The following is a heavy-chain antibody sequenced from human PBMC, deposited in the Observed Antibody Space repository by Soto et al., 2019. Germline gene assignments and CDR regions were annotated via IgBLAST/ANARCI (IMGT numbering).Heavy chain of an antibody. CDR2: LSHTATNI. Sequence: EVHLSECGGGLVQPGGSLRISCAASGFTFSNYAMSWVRQAPGKGLQWVSALSHTATNIFYADSVRGRFTISRDNSKNTLSLPMNSLRTEDTAIYYCVKSAGDQWMFDYWGQGILVTVSS. CDR1: GFTFSNYA. CDR3: VKSAGDQWMFDY. V-gene: IGHV3-23*01. J-gene: IGHJ4*02. D-gene: IGHD5-12*01.